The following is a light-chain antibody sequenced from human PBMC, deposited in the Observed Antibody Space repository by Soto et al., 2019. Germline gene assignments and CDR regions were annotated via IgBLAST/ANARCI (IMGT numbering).Light chain of an antibody. CDR2: EVF. Sequence: QSALTQPASVSGSPGQSITISCTGTSSDVCGYNYVSWYQQHPGKVPKLMIYEVFRRPSGVSNRFSGSKSGNTASLTISGLQAEDEADYYCSSYTTTSTFVFGGGTKLTVL. CDR1: SSDVCGYNY. J-gene: IGLJ3*02. V-gene: IGLV2-14*01. CDR3: SSYTTTSTFV.